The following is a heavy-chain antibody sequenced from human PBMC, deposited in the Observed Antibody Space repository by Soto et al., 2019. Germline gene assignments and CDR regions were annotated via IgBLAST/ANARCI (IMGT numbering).Heavy chain of an antibody. CDR2: ISYDGSNK. CDR1: GFTFSSYA. CDR3: ARSVGAPDY. D-gene: IGHD1-26*01. V-gene: IGHV3-30-3*01. J-gene: IGHJ4*02. Sequence: LRLSCAASGFTFSSYAMHWVRQAPGKGLEWVAVISYDGSNKYYADSVKGRFTISRDNSKNTLYLQMNSLRAEDTAVYYCARSVGAPDYWGQGTLVTVSS.